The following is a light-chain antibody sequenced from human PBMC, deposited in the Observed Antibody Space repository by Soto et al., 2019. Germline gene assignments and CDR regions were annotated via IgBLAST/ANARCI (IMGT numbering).Light chain of an antibody. J-gene: IGLJ2*01. V-gene: IGLV2-23*01. CDR2: EGN. CDR1: SSDVGSYNL. CDR3: CAYAGRNPLV. Sequence: QSALTQPASVSGSPGQSITISCTGTSSDVGSYNLVSWYQQHPGKAPKLMIYEGNKRPSGVSNRFSASKSGNTASLTISGLQVEDEADYYCCAYAGRNPLVFGGGTKVTVL.